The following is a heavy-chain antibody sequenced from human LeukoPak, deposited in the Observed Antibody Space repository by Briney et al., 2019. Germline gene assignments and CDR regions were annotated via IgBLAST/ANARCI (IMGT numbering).Heavy chain of an antibody. J-gene: IGHJ3*01. D-gene: IGHD3-10*01. Sequence: NWIRQSPSRGLEWLGRTYYRSKWYNDYAVSVKSRITINPDTSKNQFSLLLNSVTPEDTAVYYCTRDSGLGNDAFDVWGQGTMVTVSS. CDR2: TYYRSKWYN. V-gene: IGHV6-1*01. CDR3: TRDSGLGNDAFDV.